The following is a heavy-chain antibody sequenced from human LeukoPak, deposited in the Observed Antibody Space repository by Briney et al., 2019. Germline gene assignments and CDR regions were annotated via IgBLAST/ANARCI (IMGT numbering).Heavy chain of an antibody. CDR1: GYTFTSYG. CDR2: INPSGGST. D-gene: IGHD1-26*01. CDR3: ARDPEVISIVGATAVGDY. V-gene: IGHV1-46*01. Sequence: GASVKVSCKASGYTFTSYGISWVRQAPGQGLEWMGIINPSGGSTSYAQKFQGRVTMTRDTSTSTVYMELSSLRSEDTAVYYCARDPEVISIVGATAVGDYWGQGTLVTVSS. J-gene: IGHJ4*02.